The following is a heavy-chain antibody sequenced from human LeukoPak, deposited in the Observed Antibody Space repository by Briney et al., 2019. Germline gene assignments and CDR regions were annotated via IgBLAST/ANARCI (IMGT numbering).Heavy chain of an antibody. CDR2: IYYSGST. J-gene: IGHJ4*02. CDR3: ARDRENYYGSGSFDY. D-gene: IGHD3-10*01. CDR1: GVSISSSSYY. V-gene: IGHV4-39*07. Sequence: SETLSLTCTVSGVSISSSSYYWGWIRQPPGKGLEWIGNIYYSGSTYYNPSLKSRLTISVDTSKNQFSLKLSSVTAADTAVYYCARDRENYYGSGSFDYWGQGTLVTVSS.